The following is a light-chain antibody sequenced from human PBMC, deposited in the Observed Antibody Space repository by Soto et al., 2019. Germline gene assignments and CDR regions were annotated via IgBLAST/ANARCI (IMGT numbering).Light chain of an antibody. CDR2: DVT. CDR3: SSYTSSSTYV. J-gene: IGLJ1*01. CDR1: SSDVGGYNY. Sequence: QSVLTQPASVSGSPGQSITISCTGTSSDVGGYNYVSWYQHHPGKAPKLMIYDVTNRPSGVSYRFSGSKSGNTASLTISGLQAEDEADYYCSSYTSSSTYVFRTGTKVTVL. V-gene: IGLV2-14*03.